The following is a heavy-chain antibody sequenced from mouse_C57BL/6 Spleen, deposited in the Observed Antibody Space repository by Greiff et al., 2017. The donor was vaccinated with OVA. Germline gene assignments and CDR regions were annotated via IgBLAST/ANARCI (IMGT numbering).Heavy chain of an antibody. V-gene: IGHV1-54*01. J-gene: IGHJ2*01. CDR2: INPGSGGT. CDR1: GYAFTNYL. Sequence: QVQLKQSGAELVRPGTSVKVSCKASGYAFTNYLIEWVKQRPGQGLEWIGVINPGSGGTNYNEKFKGKATLTADKSSSTAYMQLSSLTSEDSAVYFCARSGYDYVDYWGQGTTLTVSS. CDR3: ARSGYDYVDY. D-gene: IGHD2-3*01.